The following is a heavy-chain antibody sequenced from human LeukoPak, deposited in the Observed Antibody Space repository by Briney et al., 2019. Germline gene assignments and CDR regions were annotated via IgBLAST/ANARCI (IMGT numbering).Heavy chain of an antibody. CDR1: GGSISSSSYY. J-gene: IGHJ6*03. CDR2: IYYSGST. Sequence: SETLSLTCTVSGGSISSSSYYWGWIRQPPGKGLEWIGSIYYSGSTYYNPSLKSRVTISVDTSKNRFSLKLSSVTAADTAVYYCARITYYDFWSGYYRDYYYYYMDVWGKGTTVTVSS. CDR3: ARITYYDFWSGYYRDYYYYYMDV. V-gene: IGHV4-39*07. D-gene: IGHD3-3*01.